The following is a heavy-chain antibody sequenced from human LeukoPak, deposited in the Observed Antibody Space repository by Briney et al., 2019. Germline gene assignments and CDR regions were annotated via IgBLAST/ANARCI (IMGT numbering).Heavy chain of an antibody. D-gene: IGHD1-14*01. Sequence: GGSLRLSCAASGFTFSSYAMSWVRQAPGKGLEWVSSISSSSSYIYYADSVKGRFTISRDNAKNSLYLQMNSLRAEDTAVYYCAREHHVYYFDYWGQGTLVTVSS. V-gene: IGHV3-21*01. CDR2: ISSSSSYI. CDR3: AREHHVYYFDY. CDR1: GFTFSSYA. J-gene: IGHJ4*02.